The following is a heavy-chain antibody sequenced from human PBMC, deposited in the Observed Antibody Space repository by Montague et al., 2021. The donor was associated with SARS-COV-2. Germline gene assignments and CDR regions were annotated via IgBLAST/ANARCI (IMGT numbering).Heavy chain of an antibody. Sequence: SETLSLTCTVAGDSVSHDFWAWIRQPPGKGLEWIGYVYYSRSSXXXPSXXXRVSIAVDTSKNQFSLSRSTVTAADTAIYYCVRDPAPSGSGTFYDYWGQGTLVAVSS. J-gene: IGHJ4*02. CDR1: GDSVSHDF. CDR3: VRDPAPSGSGTFYDY. CDR2: VYYSRSS. V-gene: IGHV4-59*02. D-gene: IGHD1-26*01.